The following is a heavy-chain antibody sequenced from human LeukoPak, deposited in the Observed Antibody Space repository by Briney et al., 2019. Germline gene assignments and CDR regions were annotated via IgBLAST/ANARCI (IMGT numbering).Heavy chain of an antibody. D-gene: IGHD3-22*01. Sequence: PAETLSLTCTVSGGSISSYYWSWIRQPPGKGREWLGYIYYTGRNTYHPSLKSRVTISVDTSKNQFSLNVSSVTAADTDVYYCARGHYYDSRSPWDYWGQGTLVTVSS. CDR3: ARGHYYDSRSPWDY. V-gene: IGHV4-59*01. J-gene: IGHJ4*02. CDR2: IYYTGRN. CDR1: GGSISSYY.